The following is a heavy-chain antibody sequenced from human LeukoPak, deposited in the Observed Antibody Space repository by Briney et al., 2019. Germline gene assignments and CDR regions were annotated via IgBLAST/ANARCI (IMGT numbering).Heavy chain of an antibody. CDR2: ISANNGAT. CDR3: AREPLWWDLPGGRAFDY. J-gene: IGHJ4*02. Sequence: ASVKVSCKASGYRFSNYGFSWVRQAPGQGLEWMGWISANNGATNYAQKFQGRVTMTTDTSTSTAFLEMTSLRSDDAAVYYCAREPLWWDLPGGRAFDYWGQGTLVTVSS. V-gene: IGHV1-18*01. D-gene: IGHD1-26*01. CDR1: GYRFSNYG.